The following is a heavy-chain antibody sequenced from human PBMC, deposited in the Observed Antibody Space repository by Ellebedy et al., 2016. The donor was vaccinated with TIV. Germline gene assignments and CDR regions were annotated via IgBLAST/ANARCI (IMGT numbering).Heavy chain of an antibody. CDR3: ATGQYVDTAMVAYYFDY. Sequence: ASVKVSCKASGGTFSSYAISWVRQAPGQGLEWMGGIIPIFGTANYAQKFQGRVTITADESTSTAYMELRSLRSDDTAVYYCATGQYVDTAMVAYYFDYWGQGTLVTVSS. J-gene: IGHJ4*02. CDR2: IIPIFGTA. V-gene: IGHV1-69*13. D-gene: IGHD5-18*01. CDR1: GGTFSSYA.